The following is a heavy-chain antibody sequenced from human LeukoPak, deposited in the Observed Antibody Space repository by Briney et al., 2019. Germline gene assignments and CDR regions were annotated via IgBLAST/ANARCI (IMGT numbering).Heavy chain of an antibody. Sequence: SETLSLTCTVSGGSISSYYWSWIRQPPGKGLEWIGYIYYSGSTNYNPSLKSRVTISVDTSKNHFSLKLSSVTAADTAVYYCARGLRANLYSSSPRVLGYWGQGTLVTVSS. V-gene: IGHV4-59*01. CDR1: GGSISSYY. J-gene: IGHJ4*02. CDR3: ARGLRANLYSSSPRVLGY. CDR2: IYYSGST. D-gene: IGHD6-13*01.